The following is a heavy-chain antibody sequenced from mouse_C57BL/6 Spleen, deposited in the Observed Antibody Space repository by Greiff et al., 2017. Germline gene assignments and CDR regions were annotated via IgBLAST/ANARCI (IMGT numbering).Heavy chain of an antibody. CDR2: ISSGSSTI. CDR1: GFTFSDYG. D-gene: IGHD1-1*01. V-gene: IGHV5-17*01. Sequence: EVKVVESGGGLVKPGGSLKLSCAASGFTFSDYGMHWVRQAPEKGLEWVAYISSGSSTIYYADTVKGRFTISRDNAKNTLFLQMTSLRSEDTAMYYCARENYGSSLYFDYWGQGTTLTVSS. CDR3: ARENYGSSLYFDY. J-gene: IGHJ2*01.